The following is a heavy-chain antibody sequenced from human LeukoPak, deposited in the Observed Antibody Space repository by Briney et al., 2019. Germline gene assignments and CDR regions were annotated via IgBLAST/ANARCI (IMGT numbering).Heavy chain of an antibody. Sequence: ASVKVSCKTSSYTFTSYGISWVRQAPGQGLEWMGWISAYNGNTNYAQKLQGRVTMTTDTSTSTAYMELTSLRSDDTAVYYCARRIDEDYFDYWGQETLVTVSS. CDR3: ARRIDEDYFDY. CDR1: SYTFTSYG. V-gene: IGHV1-18*01. CDR2: ISAYNGNT. J-gene: IGHJ4*02.